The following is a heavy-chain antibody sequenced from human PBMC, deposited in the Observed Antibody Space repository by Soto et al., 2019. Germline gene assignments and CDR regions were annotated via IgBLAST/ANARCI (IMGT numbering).Heavy chain of an antibody. J-gene: IGHJ5*02. CDR2: IYYSGST. D-gene: IGHD5-18*01. CDR1: GGSISSYY. Sequence: PSETLSLTCTVSGGSISSYYWSWIRRPPGRGLEWIGYIYYSGSTNYNPSLESRVTISIDTSKNQLSLKLSSATAADTAVYYCARHQRGYSSLDPWGQGTLVTVSS. CDR3: ARHQRGYSSLDP. V-gene: IGHV4-59*08.